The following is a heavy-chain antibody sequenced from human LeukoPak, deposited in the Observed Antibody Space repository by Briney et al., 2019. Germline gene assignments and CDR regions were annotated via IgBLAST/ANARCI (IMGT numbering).Heavy chain of an antibody. CDR2: INLKSGGT. J-gene: IGHJ4*02. V-gene: IGHV1-2*02. Sequence: ASVKVSFKASGYTFTGYSIHWVRQAPGQGLEWMGWINLKSGGTNYAQKFQARVTMTRETSISTAYMELSSLRSEDTAVYYCAREYRSRYSSGWYVSYYFDYWGQGTLVTVSS. CDR1: GYTFTGYS. CDR3: AREYRSRYSSGWYVSYYFDY. D-gene: IGHD6-19*01.